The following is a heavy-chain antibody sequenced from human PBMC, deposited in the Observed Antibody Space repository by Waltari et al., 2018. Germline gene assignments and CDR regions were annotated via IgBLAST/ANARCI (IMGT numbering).Heavy chain of an antibody. CDR3: ARDGSGSYTGGNAFDI. J-gene: IGHJ3*02. D-gene: IGHD1-26*01. CDR1: GGSLRSYY. CDR2: IYTSGST. Sequence: QVQLQESGPGLVKPSETLSLTCTVSGGSLRSYYWSWIRQPAGKGLEWIGRIYTSGSTNYNPSLKSRVTMSVDTSKNQFSLKLSSVTAADTAVYYCARDGSGSYTGGNAFDIWGQGTMVTVSS. V-gene: IGHV4-4*07.